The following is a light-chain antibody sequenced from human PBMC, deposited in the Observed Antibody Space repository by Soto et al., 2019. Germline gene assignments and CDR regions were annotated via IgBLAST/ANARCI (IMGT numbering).Light chain of an antibody. CDR2: AAS. Sequence: EIQMTQSPSTLSASVGDRVTVTCRASQSISSYLNWYQQKPGKAPKLLIYAASSLQSGVPSRFSGSGSGTDFTLTISSLQPEDFATYYCQQSYRAVTFGQGTRLEIK. CDR3: QQSYRAVT. CDR1: QSISSY. J-gene: IGKJ5*01. V-gene: IGKV1-39*01.